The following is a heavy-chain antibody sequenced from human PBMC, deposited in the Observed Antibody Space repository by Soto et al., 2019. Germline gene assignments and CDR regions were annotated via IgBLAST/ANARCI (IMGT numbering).Heavy chain of an antibody. CDR3: AREMGIAAAGSPLDY. Sequence: GGSLRLSCAASGFTFSDYYMSWIRRAPGKGLEWVSYISSSGSTIYYADSVKGRFTISRDNAKNSLYLQMNSLRAEDTAVYYCAREMGIAAAGSPLDYWGQGTLVTVSS. V-gene: IGHV3-11*01. J-gene: IGHJ4*02. CDR2: ISSSGSTI. CDR1: GFTFSDYY. D-gene: IGHD6-13*01.